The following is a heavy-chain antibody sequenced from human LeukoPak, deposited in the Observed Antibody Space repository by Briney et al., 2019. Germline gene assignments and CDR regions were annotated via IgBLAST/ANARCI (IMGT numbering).Heavy chain of an antibody. V-gene: IGHV4-59*12. CDR3: AREGGPYRPLDY. CDR1: SGSISSYY. Sequence: SETLSLTCTVSSGSISSYYWSWIRQPPGKGLEWIAYIDYSGSTNYNPSLKSRVTISVDTSKNQFSLKLSSVTAADTAVYYCAREGGPYRPLDYSGQEPWSPSPQ. J-gene: IGHJ4*01. CDR2: IDYSGST.